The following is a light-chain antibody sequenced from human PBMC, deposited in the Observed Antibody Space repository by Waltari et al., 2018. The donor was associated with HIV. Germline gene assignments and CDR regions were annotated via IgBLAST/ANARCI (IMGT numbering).Light chain of an antibody. J-gene: IGKJ4*01. CDR3: QQYYSSPLT. CDR1: QSVLYG. CDR2: WAS. V-gene: IGKV4-1*01. Sequence: DIVMTQSPDSLAVSLGERATINCKSSQSVLYGLAWYQQKPGQPPKVLIYWASTRESGVPDRFSGSGSGTDFTLTISSLQAEDVAVYYCQQYYSSPLTFGGGTKVEIK.